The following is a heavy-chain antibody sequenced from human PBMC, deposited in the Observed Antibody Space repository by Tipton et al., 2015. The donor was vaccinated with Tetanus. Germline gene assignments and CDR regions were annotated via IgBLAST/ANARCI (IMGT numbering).Heavy chain of an antibody. CDR2: MNPNSGNT. Sequence: QSGPEVKKPGSSVKVSCKASGYTFTSYDINWVRQATGQGLEWMGWMNPNSGNTGYAQKFQGRVTMTRNTSISTAYMELSSLRSEDTAMYYCARSLYYDFWSGYWGAFDIWGQGTMVTVSS. J-gene: IGHJ3*02. CDR1: GYTFTSYD. CDR3: ARSLYYDFWSGYWGAFDI. D-gene: IGHD3-3*01. V-gene: IGHV1-8*01.